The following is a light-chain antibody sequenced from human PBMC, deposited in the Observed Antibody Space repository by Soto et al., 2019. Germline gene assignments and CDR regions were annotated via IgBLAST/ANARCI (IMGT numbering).Light chain of an antibody. CDR1: NSDVGPYKY. J-gene: IGLJ1*01. CDR2: AVN. CDR3: SSYASGNIYV. V-gene: IGLV2-8*01. Sequence: EAPPACGASGPGGTLSLSGTNSDVGPYKYVSWYQQHPGKAPKLIIYAVNQRPSGVPDRFSGSKSGNTASLTVSGLQAEDEADYYCSSYASGNIYVFGTGTKVTVL.